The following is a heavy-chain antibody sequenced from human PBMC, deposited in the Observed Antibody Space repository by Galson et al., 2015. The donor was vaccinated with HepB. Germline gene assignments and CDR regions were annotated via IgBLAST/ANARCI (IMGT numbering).Heavy chain of an antibody. CDR3: ARDIGVEYSSSLLDY. V-gene: IGHV1-18*04. Sequence: SVKVSCKASGGTFSSYGISWVRQAPGQGLEWMGWISAYNGNTNYAQKLQGRVTMTTDTSTSTAYMELRSLRSDDTAVYYCARDIGVEYSSSLLDYWGQGTLVTVSS. D-gene: IGHD6-13*01. CDR1: GGTFSSYG. CDR2: ISAYNGNT. J-gene: IGHJ4*02.